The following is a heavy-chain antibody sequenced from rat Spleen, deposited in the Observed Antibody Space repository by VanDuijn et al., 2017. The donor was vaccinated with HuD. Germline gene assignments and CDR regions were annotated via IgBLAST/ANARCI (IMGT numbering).Heavy chain of an antibody. Sequence: EVQLMESGGGLVQPGRSLKLSCVASGFTFNNYWMTWIRQAPGKGLEWVASITNTGRNTYYRDSVKGRFTISRDNAKNTLYLQMDSLRSEDTATYYCARHQYVMDAWGQGASVTVSS. J-gene: IGHJ4*01. V-gene: IGHV5-31*01. CDR1: GFTFNNYW. D-gene: IGHD1-8*01. CDR2: ITNTGRNT. CDR3: ARHQYVMDA.